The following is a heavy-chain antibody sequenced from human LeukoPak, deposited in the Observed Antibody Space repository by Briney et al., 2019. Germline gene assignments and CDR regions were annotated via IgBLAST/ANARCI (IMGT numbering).Heavy chain of an antibody. V-gene: IGHV3-23*01. J-gene: IGHJ4*02. CDR1: GFIFINYA. Sequence: GGSLRLSCAASGFIFINYATNWVRQAPGKGLEWVADIDNDGGETYYTDSVKGRFTISRDNSKNTLYLQMNSLRAEDTALYYCAKSGGRWSHFDYWGQGTLVTVSS. CDR2: IDNDGGET. CDR3: AKSGGRWSHFDY. D-gene: IGHD2-15*01.